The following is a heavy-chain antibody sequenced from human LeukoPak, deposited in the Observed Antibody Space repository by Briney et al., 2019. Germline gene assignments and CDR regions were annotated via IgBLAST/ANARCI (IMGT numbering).Heavy chain of an antibody. CDR2: IIPIFGTA. CDR3: AGGDVAEGGNCYH. V-gene: IGHV1-69*06. Sequence: ASVKVSCKASGGTFSSYAISWVRQAPGQGLEWMGGIIPIFGTANYAQKFQGRVTITADKSTSTAYMELSSLRSEDTAVYYCAGGDVAEGGNCYHWGQGTLVTVSS. J-gene: IGHJ5*02. D-gene: IGHD2-15*01. CDR1: GGTFSSYA.